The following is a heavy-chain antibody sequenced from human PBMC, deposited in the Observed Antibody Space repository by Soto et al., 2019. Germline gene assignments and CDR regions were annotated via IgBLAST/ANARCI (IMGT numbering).Heavy chain of an antibody. CDR1: GFTFNIYA. CDR3: ARRGPGSRIFDY. V-gene: IGHV3-23*01. D-gene: IGHD2-15*01. Sequence: GGSLRLSCAASGFTFNIYAMNWVRQAPGKGLEWVSDVSGGGGTTFYAASVRGRFTISRDNAKNTLYLQMNSLRAEDTAVYYCARRGPGSRIFDYWGQGTLVTVSS. J-gene: IGHJ4*02. CDR2: VSGGGGTT.